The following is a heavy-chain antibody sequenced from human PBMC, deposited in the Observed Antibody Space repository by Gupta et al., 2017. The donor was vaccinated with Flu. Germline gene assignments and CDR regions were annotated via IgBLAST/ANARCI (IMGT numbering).Heavy chain of an antibody. J-gene: IGHJ4*02. CDR1: CTFSTAA. CDR3: AKFDSSAFPGN. D-gene: IGHD3-22*01. V-gene: IGHV3-23*01. Sequence: CTFSTAAMSGVRRARGKGMEWVSSISRDSVGRYYADSVKGRCTISRDNADDTVYLQMTSMRVADTADYFCAKFDSSAFPGNWGQGTPVHVSS. CDR2: ISRDSVGR.